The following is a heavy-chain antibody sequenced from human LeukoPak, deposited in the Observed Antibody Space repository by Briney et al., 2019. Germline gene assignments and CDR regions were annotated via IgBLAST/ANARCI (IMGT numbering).Heavy chain of an antibody. J-gene: IGHJ4*02. V-gene: IGHV3-7*01. CDR2: IKQDGSEK. D-gene: IGHD2-21*02. CDR1: GFTFSSYW. Sequence: PGGSLRLSCAASGFTFSSYWMSWVRQAPGKGLEWVANIKQDGSEKYYVDSVKGRFTISRDNAKNSLYLQMNSLRAEDTAVYYCARDLGIVVVTAILRFDYWGQGTLVTVSS. CDR3: ARDLGIVVVTAILRFDY.